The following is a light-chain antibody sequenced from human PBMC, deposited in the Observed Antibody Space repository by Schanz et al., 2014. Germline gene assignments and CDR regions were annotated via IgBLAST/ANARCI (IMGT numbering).Light chain of an antibody. CDR1: QTISTY. CDR3: QQSYTTPPT. CDR2: GAS. V-gene: IGKV1-39*01. Sequence: DIQMTQSPSSLSASVGDRVSITCRASQTISTYLNWYQQKQGKAPNLLIYGASNLQSGLPTRFSGSGSGTDFTITISSLQPEDFAYYYGQQSYTTPPTFGGGTKVEIK. J-gene: IGKJ4*01.